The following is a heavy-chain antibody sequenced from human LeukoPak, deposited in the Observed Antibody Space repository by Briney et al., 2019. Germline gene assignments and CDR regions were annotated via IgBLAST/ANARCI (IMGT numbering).Heavy chain of an antibody. J-gene: IGHJ4*02. CDR3: ARRGYYYDSSGYYNFDY. CDR2: IYYSGST. Sequence: SETLSLTCTVSGGSISSYYWSWIRQPPGRGLEWIGSIYYSGSTNYNPSLKSRVTISVDTSKNQFSLKLSSVTAADTAVYYCARRGYYYDSSGYYNFDYWGQGTLVTVSS. D-gene: IGHD3-22*01. CDR1: GGSISSYY. V-gene: IGHV4-59*01.